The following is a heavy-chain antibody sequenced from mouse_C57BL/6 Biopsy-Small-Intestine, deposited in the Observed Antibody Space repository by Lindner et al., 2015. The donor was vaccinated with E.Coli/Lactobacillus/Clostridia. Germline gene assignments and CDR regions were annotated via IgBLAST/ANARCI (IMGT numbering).Heavy chain of an antibody. CDR1: EFTLTSYY. V-gene: IGHV1S12*01. CDR3: ARPPPHYDSPFGAFDI. J-gene: IGHJ3*01. D-gene: IGHD1-2*01. CDR2: INPSGTTT. Sequence: SVKVSCKTSEFTLTSYYLHWVRQAPGQGLEWLGLINPSGTTTNYAQKFQGRVTMTRDTSTTTVYMQLSGLRSEDTAIYYCARPPPHYDSPFGAFDIWGQGTMVTVSS.